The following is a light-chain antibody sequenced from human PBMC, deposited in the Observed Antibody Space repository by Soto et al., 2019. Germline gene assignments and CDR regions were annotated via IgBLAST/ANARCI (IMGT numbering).Light chain of an antibody. Sequence: EIVLPQSPDTLSLSPVETLCLAGGASQSVSSSYLAWYQQKPGQAPRLLFYGASSRATGIPDRFSGSGSGTDFILTISRLEPDDFAVYYCQQYGRSPWTFGQGTKVDIK. V-gene: IGKV3-20*01. CDR2: GAS. CDR3: QQYGRSPWT. CDR1: QSVSSSY. J-gene: IGKJ1*01.